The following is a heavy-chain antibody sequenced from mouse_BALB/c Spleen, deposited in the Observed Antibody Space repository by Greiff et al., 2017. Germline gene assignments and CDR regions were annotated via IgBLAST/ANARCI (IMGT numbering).Heavy chain of an antibody. CDR2: IYPGNGDT. J-gene: IGHJ4*01. D-gene: IGHD1-2*01. Sequence: QVQLQQPGAELVKPGASVKMSCKASGYTFTSYNMHWVKQTPGQGLEWIGAIYPGNGDTSYNQKFKGKATLTADKSSSTAYMQLSSLTSEDSAVYYCARDGRLLRLRGYAMDYWGQGTSVTVSS. V-gene: IGHV1-12*01. CDR1: GYTFTSYN. CDR3: ARDGRLLRLRGYAMDY.